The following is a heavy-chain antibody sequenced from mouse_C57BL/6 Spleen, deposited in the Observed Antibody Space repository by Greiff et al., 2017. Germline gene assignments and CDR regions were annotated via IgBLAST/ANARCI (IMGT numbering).Heavy chain of an antibody. CDR1: GYTFTDYY. D-gene: IGHD1-1*01. J-gene: IGHJ1*03. V-gene: IGHV1-75*01. CDR3: ARPYYYGSSSWYFDV. Sequence: VNLVESGPELVKPGASVKISCKASGYTFTDYYINWVKQRPGQGLEWIGWIFPGRGSPYYTEKFKGNAPLPVDNSSSTAYIVLSSLTSEDSAVYFWARPYYYGSSSWYFDVWGTGTTVTVSA. CDR2: IFPGRGSP.